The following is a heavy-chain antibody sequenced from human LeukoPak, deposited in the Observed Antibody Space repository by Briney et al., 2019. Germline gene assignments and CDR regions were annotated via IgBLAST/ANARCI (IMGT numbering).Heavy chain of an antibody. J-gene: IGHJ4*02. Sequence: GGSLRLSCAASGFTFSSDAMSWVRQAPGKGLEWVSAITGSGTGTYSADSVKGRFTISRDDSKNTLYLQMNSLRAEDTAVYYCARMGKGTLDYWGQGTLVTVSS. V-gene: IGHV3-23*01. D-gene: IGHD1-1*01. CDR3: ARMGKGTLDY. CDR1: GFTFSSDA. CDR2: ITGSGTGT.